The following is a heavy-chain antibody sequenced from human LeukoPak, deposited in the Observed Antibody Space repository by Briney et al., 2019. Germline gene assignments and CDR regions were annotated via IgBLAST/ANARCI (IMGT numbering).Heavy chain of an antibody. Sequence: ASVKVSCKASGYTFTSYYMHWVRQAPGQGLEWMGIINPSGGSTSYAQKFQGRVTMTRDMSTSTVYMELSSLRSEDTAVYYCARGGLLWFGELLAPDAFDIWGQGTMVTVSS. CDR3: ARGGLLWFGELLAPDAFDI. V-gene: IGHV1-46*01. CDR2: INPSGGST. CDR1: GYTFTSYY. D-gene: IGHD3-10*01. J-gene: IGHJ3*02.